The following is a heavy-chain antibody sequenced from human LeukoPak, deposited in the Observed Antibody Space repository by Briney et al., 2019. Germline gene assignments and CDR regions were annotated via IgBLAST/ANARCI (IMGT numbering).Heavy chain of an antibody. V-gene: IGHV4-39*01. J-gene: IGHJ4*02. Sequence: LETLSLTCTVSGGSISSSSYYWGWIRQPPGKGLEWIGSIYYSGSTYYNPSLKSRVTISVDTSKNQFSLKLSSVTAADTAVYYCASYSSGWSRRGPFDYWGQGTLVTVSS. CDR1: GGSISSSSYY. D-gene: IGHD6-19*01. CDR3: ASYSSGWSRRGPFDY. CDR2: IYYSGST.